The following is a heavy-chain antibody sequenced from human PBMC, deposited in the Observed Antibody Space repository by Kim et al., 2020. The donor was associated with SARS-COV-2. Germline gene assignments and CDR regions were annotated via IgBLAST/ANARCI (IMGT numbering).Heavy chain of an antibody. J-gene: IGHJ6*02. V-gene: IGHV3-30*18. CDR1: GFTFSSYG. CDR3: AKAQGPHGVGYGMDV. Sequence: GGSLRLSCAASGFTFSSYGMHWVRQAPGKGLEWVAVISYDGSNKYYADSVKGRFTISRDNSKNTLYLQMNSLRAEDTAVYYCAKAQGPHGVGYGMDVWGQGTTVTVSS. CDR2: ISYDGSNK. D-gene: IGHD1-26*01.